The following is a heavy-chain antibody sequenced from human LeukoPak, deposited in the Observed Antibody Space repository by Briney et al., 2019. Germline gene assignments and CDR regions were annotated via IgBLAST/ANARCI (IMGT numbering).Heavy chain of an antibody. Sequence: PGGSLRLSCAASGFTFSSFEMNWVRQAPGKGLEWVSYISSSGGTTYYADSVKGRFTISRDNAKNSLYLQMNSLRAEDTAVYYCARDLREHTNWFDPWGQGTLVTVSS. CDR1: GFTFSSFE. V-gene: IGHV3-48*03. D-gene: IGHD5/OR15-5a*01. CDR3: ARDLREHTNWFDP. J-gene: IGHJ5*02. CDR2: ISSSGGTT.